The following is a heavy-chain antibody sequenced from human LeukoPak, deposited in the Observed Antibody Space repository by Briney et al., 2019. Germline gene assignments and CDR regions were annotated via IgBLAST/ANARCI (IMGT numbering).Heavy chain of an antibody. Sequence: QAGGSLRLSCAASGFTFSSYWMSWVRQAPGKGLEWVANIKQDGSEKYYVDSVKGRFTLSRDNAKNSLYLQMNSLSADDTAMYYCANEIRPNDYWGQGTLVTVSS. CDR3: ANEIRPNDY. D-gene: IGHD4-17*01. V-gene: IGHV3-7*03. CDR1: GFTFSSYW. J-gene: IGHJ4*02. CDR2: IKQDGSEK.